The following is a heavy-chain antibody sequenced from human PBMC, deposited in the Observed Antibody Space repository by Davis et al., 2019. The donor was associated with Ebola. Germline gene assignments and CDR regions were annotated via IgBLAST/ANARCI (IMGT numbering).Heavy chain of an antibody. Sequence: ASVKVSCKASGYTFTSYGISWVRRAPGQGLEWMGRINPKSGGTNYAQKFQGRITMTRDTSISTAYMELSSLRSDDTAMYYCARDEGPPWTYGDVWGKGTTVIVSS. CDR1: GYTFTSYG. D-gene: IGHD3/OR15-3a*01. CDR2: INPKSGGT. CDR3: ARDEGPPWTYGDV. V-gene: IGHV1-2*06. J-gene: IGHJ6*04.